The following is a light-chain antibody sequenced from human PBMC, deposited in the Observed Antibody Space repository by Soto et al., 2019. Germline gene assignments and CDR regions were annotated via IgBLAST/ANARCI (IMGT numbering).Light chain of an antibody. CDR2: SNN. CDR1: SSNIGSNP. J-gene: IGLJ3*02. Sequence: QSVLTQPPSASGTPGQRVTISCSGSSSNIGSNPVNWYQQLPGTAPKLLIYSNNQRPSGVPDRFSGSKSGTSASLAISGLQSDEEADYYCAAWDDSLNGWVFGGGTKLTVL. CDR3: AAWDDSLNGWV. V-gene: IGLV1-44*01.